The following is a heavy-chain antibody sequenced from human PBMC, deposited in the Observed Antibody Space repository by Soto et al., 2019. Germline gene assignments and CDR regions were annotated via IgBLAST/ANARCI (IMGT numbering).Heavy chain of an antibody. D-gene: IGHD3-16*01. CDR1: GFGFSTYN. Sequence: EVQLVESGGGLVKPGGSLRLSCAASGFGFSTYNMNWVRQAPGKGLEWVSSIDASSTHIYYADSVKGRFTISRDNGKSSLYLQMDSLRAEDTALYYCVRQQYDFLVDPWGQGTLVTVSS. CDR3: VRQQYDFLVDP. CDR2: IDASSTHI. V-gene: IGHV3-21*01. J-gene: IGHJ5*02.